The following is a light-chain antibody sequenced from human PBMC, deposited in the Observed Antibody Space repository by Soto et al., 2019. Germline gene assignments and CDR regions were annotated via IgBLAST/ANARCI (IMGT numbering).Light chain of an antibody. CDR3: QSYDSSLSGYV. CDR2: GNS. V-gene: IGLV1-40*01. CDR1: SSNIGAGYD. J-gene: IGLJ1*01. Sequence: QSVLTQPPSVSGAPGQRVTMSCTGNSSNIGAGYDVHWYQQLPGTAPKLLIYGNSNRPSGVPDRFSGSKSGTSASLAITGLQTEDEVDYYCQSYDSSLSGYVFGTGTKVTVL.